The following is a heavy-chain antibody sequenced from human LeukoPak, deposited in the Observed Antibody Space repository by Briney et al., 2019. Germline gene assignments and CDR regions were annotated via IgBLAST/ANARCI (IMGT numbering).Heavy chain of an antibody. CDR3: ASTFLIDAFDI. J-gene: IGHJ3*02. V-gene: IGHV1-2*02. CDR2: INPNSGGT. CDR1: GYTFTGYY. Sequence: GASVKVSFKASGYTFTGYYMHWVRQATGQALEWMGWINPNSGGTNYAQKFQARVTMTRATSISTAYMELRRLRSYDTAVYYCASTFLIDAFDIWGQGTMVTVSS. D-gene: IGHD3-3*01.